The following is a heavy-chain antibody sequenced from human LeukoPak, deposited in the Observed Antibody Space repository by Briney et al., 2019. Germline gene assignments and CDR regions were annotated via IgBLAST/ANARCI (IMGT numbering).Heavy chain of an antibody. J-gene: IGHJ4*02. CDR3: AKWRRGGWSLDY. V-gene: IGHV3-53*01. Sequence: GGSLRLSCAASGFTVSSNYMTWVRQAPGKGIEWVSVIYRGGGTYYAGSVKGRFTISRDNFKNTLYLQMNSLRAEDTAVYYCAKWRRGGWSLDYWGQGTLVTVSS. CDR1: GFTVSSNY. D-gene: IGHD6-19*01. CDR2: IYRGGGT.